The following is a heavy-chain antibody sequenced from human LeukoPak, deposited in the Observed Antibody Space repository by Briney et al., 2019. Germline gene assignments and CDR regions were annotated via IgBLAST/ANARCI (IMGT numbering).Heavy chain of an antibody. CDR3: ARGTSYYYYGMDV. J-gene: IGHJ6*02. Sequence: PGGSLRLSCAASGFTFSTYAMHWVRQAPGKGLEWVAAISYDGSNKYYADSVKGRITISRDNSKNTLCLQVNSLRAEDTAVYCCARGTSYYYYGMDVWGQGTTVTVSS. V-gene: IGHV3-30-3*01. CDR1: GFTFSTYA. CDR2: ISYDGSNK. D-gene: IGHD3-3*01.